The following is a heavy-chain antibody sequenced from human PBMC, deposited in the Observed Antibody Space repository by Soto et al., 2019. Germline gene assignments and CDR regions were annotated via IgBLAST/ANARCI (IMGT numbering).Heavy chain of an antibody. J-gene: IGHJ6*02. Sequence: GGSLRLSCAASGFTFSSYAMSWVRQAPGKGLEWVSAISGSGGSTYYADSVKGRFTISRDNSKNTLYLQMNSLRAEDTAVYYCAKVPYSGSYYYYGMDVWGQGTTVTVSS. D-gene: IGHD1-26*01. V-gene: IGHV3-23*01. CDR2: ISGSGGST. CDR3: AKVPYSGSYYYYGMDV. CDR1: GFTFSSYA.